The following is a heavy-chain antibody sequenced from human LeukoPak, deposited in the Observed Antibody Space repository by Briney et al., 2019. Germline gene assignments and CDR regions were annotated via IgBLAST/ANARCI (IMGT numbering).Heavy chain of an antibody. V-gene: IGHV1-2*02. CDR1: GYTFTGYY. J-gene: IGHJ4*02. CDR2: INPNSGGT. Sequence: ASVKVSCKASGYTFTGYYMHWVRQAPGQGLEWMGWINPNSGGTNYAQKFQGRVTMTRATSISTAYMELSRLRSDDTAVYYCASVIAVAAAFDYWGQGTLVTVSS. CDR3: ASVIAVAAAFDY. D-gene: IGHD6-19*01.